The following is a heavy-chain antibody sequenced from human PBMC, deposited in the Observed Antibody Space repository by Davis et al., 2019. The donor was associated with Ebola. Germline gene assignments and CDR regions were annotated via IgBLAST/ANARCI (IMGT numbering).Heavy chain of an antibody. J-gene: IGHJ5*02. CDR3: ARVGYDFWSGNYNWFDP. CDR2: IYYSGST. Sequence: SETLSLICTVSGGSISSYYWSWIRQPPGKGLEWIGYIYYSGSTNYNPSLKSRVTISVDTSKNQFSLKLSSVTAADTAVYYCARVGYDFWSGNYNWFDPWGRGTLVTVSS. CDR1: GGSISSYY. D-gene: IGHD3-3*01. V-gene: IGHV4-59*01.